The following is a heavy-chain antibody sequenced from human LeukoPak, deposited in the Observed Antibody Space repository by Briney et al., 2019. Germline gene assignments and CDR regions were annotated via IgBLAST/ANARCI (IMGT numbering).Heavy chain of an antibody. D-gene: IGHD7-27*01. V-gene: IGHV3-30*03. CDR2: ISYDGSKK. CDR1: GFTFSSYG. Sequence: PGGSLRLSCAASGFTFSSYGMTWVRQAPGKGLEWVAVISYDGSKKYYADSVKGRFTISRDNSKNTMYVQMNSLRIEDTAVYYCARDFPNWGRDDYFDYWGQGTLVTVSS. CDR3: ARDFPNWGRDDYFDY. J-gene: IGHJ4*02.